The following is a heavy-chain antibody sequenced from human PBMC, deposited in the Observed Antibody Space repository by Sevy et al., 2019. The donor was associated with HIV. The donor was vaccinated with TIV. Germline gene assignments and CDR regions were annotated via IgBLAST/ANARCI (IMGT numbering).Heavy chain of an antibody. D-gene: IGHD3-10*01. CDR1: GFTFSSYG. CDR2: TRYDGSNK. Sequence: GGSLRLSCAASGFTFSSYGMHWVRQAPGKGLEWVAFTRYDGSNKYYADSVKGRFTISRDNSKNTLYLQMNSLRAEDTAVYYCARQYYYGSGSSFGGMDVWGQGTTVTVSS. J-gene: IGHJ6*02. V-gene: IGHV3-30*02. CDR3: ARQYYYGSGSSFGGMDV.